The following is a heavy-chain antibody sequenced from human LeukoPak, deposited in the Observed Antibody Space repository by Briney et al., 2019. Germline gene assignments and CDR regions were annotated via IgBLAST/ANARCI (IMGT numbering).Heavy chain of an antibody. CDR2: MNPNSGNT. J-gene: IGHJ4*02. CDR3: ARISSTMVRGVYDY. V-gene: IGHV1-8*01. Sequence: ASVKVSCKASGYTFTSYDINWVRQATGQGLEWMGWMNPNSGNTGYAQKFQGRVTMTGNTSISTAYMELSSLRSEDTAVYYCARISSTMVRGVYDYWGQGTLVTVSS. D-gene: IGHD3-10*01. CDR1: GYTFTSYD.